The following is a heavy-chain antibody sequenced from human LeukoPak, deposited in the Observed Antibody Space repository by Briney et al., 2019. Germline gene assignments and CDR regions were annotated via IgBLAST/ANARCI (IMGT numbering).Heavy chain of an antibody. CDR1: GGSISSYY. J-gene: IGHJ3*02. D-gene: IGHD3-3*01. Sequence: SETLSLTCTVSGGSISSYYWSWIRQPPGKGLEWIGYISYSGSTNYNPSLKSRVTISVDTSKSQFSLKLSSVTAADTAVYYCARGDTIFGVVDAFDIWGQGTMVTVSS. V-gene: IGHV4-59*01. CDR3: ARGDTIFGVVDAFDI. CDR2: ISYSGST.